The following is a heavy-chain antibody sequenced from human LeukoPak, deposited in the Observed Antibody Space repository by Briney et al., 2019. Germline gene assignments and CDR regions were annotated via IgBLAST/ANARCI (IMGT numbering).Heavy chain of an antibody. Sequence: GGSLRLSCAASGFPFSSYAMHWVRQAPGKGLEWVALISNDGNKKYYADSVKGRFTISRDNSKNTLYLQMNSLRAEDTAVYYCARDPFHLLILFDHWSQGTLVTVSS. CDR1: GFPFSSYA. CDR3: ARDPFHLLILFDH. CDR2: ISNDGNKK. J-gene: IGHJ4*02. D-gene: IGHD3-9*01. V-gene: IGHV3-30-3*01.